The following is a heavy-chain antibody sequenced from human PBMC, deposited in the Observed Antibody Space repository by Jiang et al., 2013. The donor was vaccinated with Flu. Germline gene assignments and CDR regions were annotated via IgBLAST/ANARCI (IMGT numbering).Heavy chain of an antibody. CDR1: GYTFSSRK. V-gene: IGHV1-46*01. CDR3: GKDDTYYASDY. D-gene: IGHD2-2*01. CDR2: INPCDGSA. J-gene: IGHJ4*02. Sequence: SGAEVKKPGASVKLSCKASGYTFSSRKIHWVRQAPGQGLEWVGIINPCDGSARYAQNVQGRVTMIRDTSTNTVYMELSSLRFEDTGVYYCGKDDTYYASDYWGQGTLVTVSS.